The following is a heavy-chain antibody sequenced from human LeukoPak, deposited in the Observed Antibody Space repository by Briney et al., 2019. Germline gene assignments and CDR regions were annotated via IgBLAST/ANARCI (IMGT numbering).Heavy chain of an antibody. CDR2: IIPIFGTA. Sequence: SVKVSCKASGGTFSIYAISWVRQAPGQGLEWMGGIIPIFGTANYAQKFQGRVTITADESTSTAYMELSSLRSEDTAVYYCARGLLWFGEYQYYFDYWGQGTLVTVSS. CDR1: GGTFSIYA. V-gene: IGHV1-69*13. D-gene: IGHD3-10*01. J-gene: IGHJ4*02. CDR3: ARGLLWFGEYQYYFDY.